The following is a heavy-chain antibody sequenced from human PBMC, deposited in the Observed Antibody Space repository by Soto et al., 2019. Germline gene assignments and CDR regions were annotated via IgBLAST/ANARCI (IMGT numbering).Heavy chain of an antibody. V-gene: IGHV3-7*01. CDR2: IKQDGSEK. D-gene: IGHD3-3*01. J-gene: IGHJ4*02. CDR1: GFTVSSYW. Sequence: EVQLVESGGGVVQPGGSLRLSCAASGFTVSSYWMSWVRQAPGKGLEWVANIKQDGSEKDYVDSVKGRFPISRDNAKNSLYLQMNSLRAEDTAVYYCARLSYIRFLRPAVRAFDYWGKGTLVTVSS. CDR3: ARLSYIRFLRPAVRAFDY.